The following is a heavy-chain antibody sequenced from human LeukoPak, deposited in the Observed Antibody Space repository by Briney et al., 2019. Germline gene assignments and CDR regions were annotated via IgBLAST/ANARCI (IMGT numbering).Heavy chain of an antibody. V-gene: IGHV4-59*11. CDR2: IYYSGGT. CDR1: GGSISSHY. Sequence: SETLTLTCTVSGGSISSHYWSWIRQPPGKGLEWIGYIYYSGGTNYSPSLKSRVTISVDTSKNQFSLNLGSLTAADTAVYYCAGVSQQLGVYYYYNYMDVWGKGTTVTVSS. J-gene: IGHJ6*03. CDR3: AGVSQQLGVYYYYNYMDV. D-gene: IGHD6-13*01.